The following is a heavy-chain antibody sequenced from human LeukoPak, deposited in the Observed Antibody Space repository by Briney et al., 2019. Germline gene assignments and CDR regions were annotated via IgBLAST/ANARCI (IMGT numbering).Heavy chain of an antibody. J-gene: IGHJ4*02. CDR2: INHSGST. Sequence: PSETLSLTCAVYGGSFSGYYWSWIRQPPGKGLEWIGEINHSGSTNYNPSLKSRVTISVDTSKNQFSLKLSSVTAADTAVYYCARGQFRLGQYDSSAFDYWGQGTLVTVSS. CDR1: GGSFSGYY. D-gene: IGHD3-22*01. V-gene: IGHV4-34*01. CDR3: ARGQFRLGQYDSSAFDY.